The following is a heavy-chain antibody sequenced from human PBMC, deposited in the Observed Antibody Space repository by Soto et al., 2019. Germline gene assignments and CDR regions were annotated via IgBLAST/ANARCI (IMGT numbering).Heavy chain of an antibody. J-gene: IGHJ4*02. CDR2: ISSGGSSI. Sequence: EVQLVESGGGLVQPGGSLRLSCATSGFTFSSYEMNWVRQAPGKGLEWVSHISSGGSSIYYADSVKGRFTISRDNAKNSVYLQMNGLRAEDTAVYYCARDIGVGPAGFDYWGQGTLVTVSS. CDR1: GFTFSSYE. D-gene: IGHD2-2*01. CDR3: ARDIGVGPAGFDY. V-gene: IGHV3-48*03.